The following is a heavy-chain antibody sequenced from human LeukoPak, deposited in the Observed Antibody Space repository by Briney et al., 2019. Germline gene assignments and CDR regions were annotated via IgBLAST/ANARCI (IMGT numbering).Heavy chain of an antibody. V-gene: IGHV3-30*18. CDR1: GFTFSSYG. J-gene: IGHJ4*02. D-gene: IGHD5-12*01. Sequence: GGSLRLSCAASGFTFSSYGMHWVRQAPGKGLEWVAVISCDGSNKYYADSVKGRFTISRDNSKNTLYLQMNSLRAEDTAVYYCAKGGYSGYDSDYWGQGTLVTVSS. CDR2: ISCDGSNK. CDR3: AKGGYSGYDSDY.